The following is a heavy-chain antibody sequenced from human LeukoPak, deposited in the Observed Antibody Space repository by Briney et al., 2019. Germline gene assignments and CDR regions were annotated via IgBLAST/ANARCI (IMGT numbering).Heavy chain of an antibody. D-gene: IGHD4-17*01. CDR1: GFTFSSYS. V-gene: IGHV3-30*03. CDR2: ISYDGSNK. CDR3: ARGSWRFDYGDSGFDP. Sequence: GGSLRLSCAASGFTFSSYSINWVRQAPGKGLEWVAVISYDGSNKNYADSVKGRFTISRDNSKNTLYLQMNSLRAEDTAVYYCARGSWRFDYGDSGFDPWGQGTLVTVSS. J-gene: IGHJ5*02.